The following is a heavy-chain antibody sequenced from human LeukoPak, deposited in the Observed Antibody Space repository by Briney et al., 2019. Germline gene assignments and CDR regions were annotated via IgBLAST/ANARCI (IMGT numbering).Heavy chain of an antibody. Sequence: PSETLSLTCTVSGDSVSNGNYYWSWLRQPPGKALEWIGYIYYSGSTYYNPSLEGRVTISVDTSKNQFSVELRSVTAADTAVYYCARSQNYYGSGDYWSQGTLVTVSS. CDR3: ARSQNYYGSGDY. D-gene: IGHD3-10*01. V-gene: IGHV4-61*01. J-gene: IGHJ4*02. CDR1: GDSVSNGNYY. CDR2: IYYSGST.